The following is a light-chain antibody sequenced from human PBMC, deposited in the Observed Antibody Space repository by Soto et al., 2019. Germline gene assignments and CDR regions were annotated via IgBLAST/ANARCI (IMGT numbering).Light chain of an antibody. CDR2: GAS. J-gene: IGKJ3*01. CDR3: QRYGSSPGLST. CDR1: QSVSNNC. Sequence: EIVLTQSPGSLSLSPGERATLSCRASQSVSNNCLAWYQQKPGQAPRLIIYGASSRATAIPDRFSGSGFGTEFTLTISRLEPEDFAVNYCQRYGSSPGLSTVGPGSTVDIK. V-gene: IGKV3-20*01.